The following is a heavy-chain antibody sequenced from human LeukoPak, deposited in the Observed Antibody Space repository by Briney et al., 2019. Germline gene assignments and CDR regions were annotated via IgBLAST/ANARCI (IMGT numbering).Heavy chain of an antibody. CDR2: IYYSGSS. CDR1: GGSINNGGYY. J-gene: IGHJ2*01. V-gene: IGHV4-31*03. Sequence: SETLSLTCTVSGGSINNGGYYWSWIRQHPGKGLEWIGYIYYSGSSYYNPSLRSRVTISVDTSKNHFFLKLSSVTAADTAVYYCARQWWLYWYFDLWGRGTLVTVSS. CDR3: ARQWWLYWYFDL. D-gene: IGHD2-8*01.